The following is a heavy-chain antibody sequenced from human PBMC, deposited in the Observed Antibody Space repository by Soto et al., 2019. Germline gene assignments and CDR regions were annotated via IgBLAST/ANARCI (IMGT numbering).Heavy chain of an antibody. CDR1: GGSISGYY. J-gene: IGHJ4*02. CDR3: ARHGSGTYDY. V-gene: IGHV4-59*08. CDR2: IHYSGST. D-gene: IGHD1-26*01. Sequence: QVQLQESGPGLVKPSETLSLTCTVSGGSISGYYWSWLRQPPGKGPEWIGDIHYSGSTSYNSSRRSRVTISEDTSKNQLSLSLTSVTATDTAVYYCARHGSGTYDYWGQGTLVTVSS.